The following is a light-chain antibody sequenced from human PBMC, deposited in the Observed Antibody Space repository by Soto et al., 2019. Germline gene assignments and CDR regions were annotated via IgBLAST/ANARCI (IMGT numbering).Light chain of an antibody. CDR3: LQADTFPIT. CDR1: QDISGW. CDR2: AAS. Sequence: DSQTTQSPPSVSASVGDRVTITCRASQDISGWLAWYQQKPGRAPKLLIYAASSLQSGVPTRFAGNGSGTSFTLTITSLQPEDFATYYCLQADTFPITFGQGTRLDIK. J-gene: IGKJ5*01. V-gene: IGKV1-12*01.